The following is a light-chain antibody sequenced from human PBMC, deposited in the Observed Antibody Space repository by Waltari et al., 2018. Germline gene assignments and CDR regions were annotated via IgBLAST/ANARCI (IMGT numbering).Light chain of an antibody. CDR3: SSYTISSTVV. J-gene: IGLJ2*01. CDR2: DVS. V-gene: IGLV2-14*03. Sequence: QSALTQPASVSGSPGQSITISCTGTSSDVGGYNYVSWYQQHPGKAPKLMIYDVSNRPSGVSNRFSGSKSGNTASLTISGLQAEDEADYYCSSYTISSTVVFGGGT. CDR1: SSDVGGYNY.